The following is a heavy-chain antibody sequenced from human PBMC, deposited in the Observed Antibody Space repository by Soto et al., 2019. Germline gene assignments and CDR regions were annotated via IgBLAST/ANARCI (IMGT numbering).Heavy chain of an antibody. V-gene: IGHV3-33*01. CDR1: GFTFSSYG. Sequence: SLRLSCSASGFTFSSYGMHWVREAPGKGLEWVAVIWYDGSNKYYADSVKGRFTISRDNSKNTLYLQMNSLRAEDTAVYYCARYYYDSSGYPLGFDYWGQGTLVTVSS. D-gene: IGHD3-22*01. CDR2: IWYDGSNK. J-gene: IGHJ4*02. CDR3: ARYYYDSSGYPLGFDY.